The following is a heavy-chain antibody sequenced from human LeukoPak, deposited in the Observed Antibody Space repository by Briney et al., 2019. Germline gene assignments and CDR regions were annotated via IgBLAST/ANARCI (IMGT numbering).Heavy chain of an antibody. CDR1: GFIFSNYE. V-gene: IGHV3-48*03. CDR3: AKLKHGYLAAADY. CDR2: INPSGSTI. Sequence: PGGSLRLSCAASGFIFSNYEMNWVRQAPGKGLEWVSYINPSGSTIYYADSVKGRFTTSRDNAKNSLYLQMNSLRAEDTAVYYCAKLKHGYLAAADYWGQGTLVTVSS. J-gene: IGHJ4*02. D-gene: IGHD6-13*01.